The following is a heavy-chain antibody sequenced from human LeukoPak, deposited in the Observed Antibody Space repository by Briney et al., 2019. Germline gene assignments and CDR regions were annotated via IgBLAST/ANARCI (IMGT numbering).Heavy chain of an antibody. CDR3: ARVVVGESVVPIAGYFDY. CDR2: ISAYNTNT. Sequence: PSVKFSCKASGYTFTNYAISWVRQAPGQGLEWMGWISAYNTNTNYAQNLQGRVTMTTDTSTSTAYMELRSLRSDDTAVYYCARVVVGESVVPIAGYFDYWGQGTLVIVSS. V-gene: IGHV1-18*01. D-gene: IGHD2-2*01. J-gene: IGHJ4*02. CDR1: GYTFTNYA.